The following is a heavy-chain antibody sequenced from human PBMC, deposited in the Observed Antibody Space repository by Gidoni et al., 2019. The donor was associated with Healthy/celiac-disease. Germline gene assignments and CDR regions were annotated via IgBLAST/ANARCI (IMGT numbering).Heavy chain of an antibody. Sequence: EVQLWQSGAEVKKPGESLKIFCEGSGYSFTSYWFGWVRQMPGNGLEWMGIIYPGSSNTRYSPSFHGEVTISADKSISTAYLQWSSLKASNTAMYYCARATYYYDSSGYGAWFDPWGQGTLVTVSS. D-gene: IGHD3-22*01. CDR1: GYSFTSYW. CDR3: ARATYYYDSSGYGAWFDP. J-gene: IGHJ5*02. CDR2: IYPGSSNT. V-gene: IGHV5-51*01.